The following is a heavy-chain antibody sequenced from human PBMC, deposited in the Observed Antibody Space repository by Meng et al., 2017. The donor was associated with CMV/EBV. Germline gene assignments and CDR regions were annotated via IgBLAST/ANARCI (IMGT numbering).Heavy chain of an antibody. D-gene: IGHD4-11*01. CDR2: IKQDGSEK. CDR1: GFTFSSYW. CDR3: ARDGADDDYSNSNYYYCYGMDV. V-gene: IGHV3-7*01. J-gene: IGHJ6*02. Sequence: GGSLRLSCAASGFTFSSYWMSWVRQAPGKGLEWVANIKQDGSEKYYVDSVKGRFTISRDNAKNSLYLQMNSLRAEDTAVYYCARDGADDDYSNSNYYYCYGMDVWGQGTTATVSS.